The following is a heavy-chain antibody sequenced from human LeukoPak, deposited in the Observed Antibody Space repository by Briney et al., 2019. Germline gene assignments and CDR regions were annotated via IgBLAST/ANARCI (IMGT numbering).Heavy chain of an antibody. J-gene: IGHJ4*02. D-gene: IGHD3-10*01. V-gene: IGHV3-48*03. CDR1: GFTFSSYE. CDR3: ARDPPYYGSPGFDY. Sequence: GGSLRLSCAASGFTFSSYEMNWVRQAPGKGLEWVSYISSSGSTIYYADSVKGRFTISRDNAKNSLYPQMNSLRAEDTAVHYCARDPPYYGSPGFDYWGQGTLVTVSS. CDR2: ISSSGSTI.